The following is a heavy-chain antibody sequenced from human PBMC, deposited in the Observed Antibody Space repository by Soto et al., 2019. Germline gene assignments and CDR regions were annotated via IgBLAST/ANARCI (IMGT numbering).Heavy chain of an antibody. D-gene: IGHD3-22*01. CDR1: GFTFTSSA. CDR3: AALISYDSSGYRADY. V-gene: IGHV1-58*01. J-gene: IGHJ4*02. Sequence: AVKVSCKASGFTFTSSAVQWVRRARGQRLEWIGWIVVGNGNTNYAQKFQERVTITRDMSTSTAYMELSSLRSEDTAVYYCAALISYDSSGYRADYWGQGTLVTVSS. CDR2: IVVGNGNT.